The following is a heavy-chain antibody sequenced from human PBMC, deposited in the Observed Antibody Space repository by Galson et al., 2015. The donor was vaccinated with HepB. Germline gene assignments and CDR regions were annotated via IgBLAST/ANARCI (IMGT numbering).Heavy chain of an antibody. CDR3: AKARSGVVVAATNY. Sequence: SLRLSCAASGFTFSSYALNWVRQAPGKGQEWVSGISGNGDNTYYTDSVKGRFTISRDNSKNTLYLQMNSLRAEDTAIYYCAKARSGVVVAATNYWGQGTLVTVSS. D-gene: IGHD2-15*01. V-gene: IGHV3-23*01. CDR2: ISGNGDNT. J-gene: IGHJ4*02. CDR1: GFTFSSYA.